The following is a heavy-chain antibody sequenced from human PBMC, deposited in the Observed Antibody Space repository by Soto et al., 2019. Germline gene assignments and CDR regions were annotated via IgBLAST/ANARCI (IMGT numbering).Heavy chain of an antibody. D-gene: IGHD2-8*01. CDR3: AREASVLIPTAHPSRFDS. J-gene: IGHJ4*02. CDR2: ISPYSGYT. Sequence: ASVKVSCTGFSNNVMKYGINWVRPAPRQELESVGWISPYSGYTPSAQKLHGRLTLTTDTAASTDYMELRILRSADTALYYCAREASVLIPTAHPSRFDSWGQGTLVTVSS. CDR1: SNNVMKYG. V-gene: IGHV1-18*01.